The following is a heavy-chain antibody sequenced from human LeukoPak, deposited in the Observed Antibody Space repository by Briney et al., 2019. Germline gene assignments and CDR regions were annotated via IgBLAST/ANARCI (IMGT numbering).Heavy chain of an antibody. CDR1: GFPFSSYS. J-gene: IGHJ4*02. V-gene: IGHV3-48*01. Sequence: GGPLRLSRAASGFPFSSYSMNCVRQAPGQGRECVSYISSGGSTLYYADSEKSRFTISRDNAENALFLQINIPRAEDTAVYYCARDLRGGFSSGGADYWGQGALVTVSS. CDR3: ARDLRGGFSSGGADY. D-gene: IGHD3-10*01. CDR2: ISSGGSTL.